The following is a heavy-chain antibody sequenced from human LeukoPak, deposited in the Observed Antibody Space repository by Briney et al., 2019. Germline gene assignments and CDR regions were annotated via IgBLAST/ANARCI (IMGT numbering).Heavy chain of an antibody. J-gene: IGHJ6*02. CDR2: ISGSGGST. CDR3: AKGLHGGVGYGVDV. V-gene: IGHV3-23*01. D-gene: IGHD3-16*01. CDR1: GFTFSSYA. Sequence: GGSLRLSCAASGFTFSSYAMSWVRQAPGKGLEWVSAISGSGGSTYYADSVKGRFTISRDNPKNTLYLQMKNLRVEHTAVYYCAKGLHGGVGYGVDVWGQGTTVSVSS.